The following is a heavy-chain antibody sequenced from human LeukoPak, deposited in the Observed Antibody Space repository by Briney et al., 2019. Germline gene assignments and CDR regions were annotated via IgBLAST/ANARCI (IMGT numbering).Heavy chain of an antibody. CDR1: GLTFSTYR. V-gene: IGHV3-23*01. CDR3: AKLEDSSSPH. CDR2: IGGSGTTT. Sequence: GGSLRLSCVGTGLTFSTYRMNWVRQAPGKGLEWVSAIGGSGTTTYYADSVKGRFTISRDNSKNTLYLQMNSLRAEDTAVYYCAKLEDSSSPHWGQGTLVTVSS. D-gene: IGHD6-6*01. J-gene: IGHJ4*02.